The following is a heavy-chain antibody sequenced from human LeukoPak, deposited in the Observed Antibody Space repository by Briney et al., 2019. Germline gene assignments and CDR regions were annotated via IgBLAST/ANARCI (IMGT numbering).Heavy chain of an antibody. D-gene: IGHD5-24*01. V-gene: IGHV3-30*04. J-gene: IGHJ3*01. CDR1: GFIFSSYV. Sequence: PGGSLRLSCAASGFIFSSYVMHWVRQAPGKGLEWVAVISFDGIIKYYGDSVKGRFTISRDNSKNTLYLQMNSLRPEDTAIYYCARARDGAGTLFDAFDLWGQGTMVTVSS. CDR2: ISFDGIIK. CDR3: ARARDGAGTLFDAFDL.